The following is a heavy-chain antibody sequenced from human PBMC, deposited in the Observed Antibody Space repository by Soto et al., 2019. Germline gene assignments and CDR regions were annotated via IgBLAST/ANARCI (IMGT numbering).Heavy chain of an antibody. V-gene: IGHV4-34*01. D-gene: IGHD6-25*01. J-gene: IGHJ6*02. CDR1: GGSFSGYY. CDR2: INHSGST. Sequence: PSETLSLTCAVYGGSFSGYYWSWIRQPPGKGLEWIGEINHSGSTNYNPSLKSRVTISVDTSKNQSSLKLSSVTAADTAVYYCARGSEGVGMDVWGQGTTVTVSS. CDR3: ARGSEGVGMDV.